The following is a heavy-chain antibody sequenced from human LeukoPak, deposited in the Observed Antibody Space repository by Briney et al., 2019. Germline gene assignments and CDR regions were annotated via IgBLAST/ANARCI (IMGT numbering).Heavy chain of an antibody. J-gene: IGHJ4*02. CDR2: IYAGGST. CDR3: AKVAWDGYYVDGF. V-gene: IGHV3-53*01. CDR1: GFTVRDNY. D-gene: IGHD4-17*01. Sequence: GGSLRLSCAASGFTVRDNYMSWVRQAPGKGLDWVSLIYAGGSTYYADSVKGRFTMSRDNSKNTLYLQMNSLRAADTAVYFCAKVAWDGYYVDGFWGQGTLVTVSS.